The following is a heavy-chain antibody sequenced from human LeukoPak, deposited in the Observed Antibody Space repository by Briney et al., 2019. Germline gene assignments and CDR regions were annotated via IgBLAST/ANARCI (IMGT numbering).Heavy chain of an antibody. V-gene: IGHV1-69*13. D-gene: IGHD5-24*01. CDR1: GGTFSSYA. J-gene: IGHJ4*02. CDR2: IIPIFGTA. CDR3: ASTRQTRQYYFDY. Sequence: GASVKVSCKASGGTFSSYAISWVRQAPGQGLEWMGGIIPIFGTANYAQKFQGRVTITADESKSTAYMELSSLRSEDTAVYYCASTRQTRQYYFDYWGQGTLVTVSS.